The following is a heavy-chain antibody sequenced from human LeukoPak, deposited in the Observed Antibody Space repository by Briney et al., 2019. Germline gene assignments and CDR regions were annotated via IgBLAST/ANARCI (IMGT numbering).Heavy chain of an antibody. CDR3: ARDGFDSSSWYEGFDY. V-gene: IGHV3-7*01. D-gene: IGHD6-13*01. CDR2: IKQDGSEK. CDR1: GFTFSSYW. J-gene: IGHJ4*02. Sequence: PGGSLRLSCAASGFTFSSYWMSWVRQAPGKGLEWVANIKQDGSEKYYVDSVKGRFTISRDNAKNSLYLQMNSLRAEDTAVYYCARDGFDSSSWYEGFDYWGQGTLVTVSS.